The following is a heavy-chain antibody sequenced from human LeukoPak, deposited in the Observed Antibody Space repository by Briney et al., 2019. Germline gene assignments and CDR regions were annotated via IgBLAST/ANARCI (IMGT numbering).Heavy chain of an antibody. CDR2: IYYSGST. J-gene: IGHJ3*02. D-gene: IGHD2-15*01. V-gene: IGHV4-59*01. CDR3: ARDGRYCSGGSCYRTFDI. Sequence: SETLSLTCTVSGVSINSYYWSRIRQPPGKGLEWIGYIYYSGSTNYNPSLKSRVTISVDTSKDQFSLKLSSVTAADTAVYYCARDGRYCSGGSCYRTFDIWGQGTMVTVSS. CDR1: GVSINSYY.